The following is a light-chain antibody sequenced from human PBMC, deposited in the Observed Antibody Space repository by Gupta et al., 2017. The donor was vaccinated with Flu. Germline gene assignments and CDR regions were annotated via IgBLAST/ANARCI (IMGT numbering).Light chain of an antibody. Sequence: IQMTQSPSSVSASVGDRVTITSRASQSIYRWLVWSQQTEGKAPKLLIDAAYRLHGEVPSRFSGSGSGTDFTLTINSLQPADVATYYCQQAHSFPLTFGQGTRLEIK. V-gene: IGKV1D-12*01. CDR2: AAY. CDR1: QSIYRW. CDR3: QQAHSFPLT. J-gene: IGKJ5*01.